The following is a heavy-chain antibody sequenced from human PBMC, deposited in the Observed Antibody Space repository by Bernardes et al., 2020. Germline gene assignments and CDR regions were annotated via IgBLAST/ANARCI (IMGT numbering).Heavy chain of an antibody. V-gene: IGHV3-23*01. CDR1: GFTFSSYA. CDR2: ISGSGGST. J-gene: IGHJ6*02. CDR3: ANFGNIAARALYYYYGMDV. D-gene: IGHD6-6*01. Sequence: GGSLRLSCAASGFTFSSYAMIWVRQAPGKGLECVSAISGSGGSTYYADSVKGRFTISRDNSKNTLYLQMNSLRAEDTAVYYCANFGNIAARALYYYYGMDVWGQGTTVTVSS.